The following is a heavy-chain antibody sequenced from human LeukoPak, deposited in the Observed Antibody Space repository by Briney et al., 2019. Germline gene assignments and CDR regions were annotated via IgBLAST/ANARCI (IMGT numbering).Heavy chain of an antibody. Sequence: PSETLSLTCTVSGGSISSHYWSWIRQPPGKGLEWIGYIYYSGSTNYNPSLKSRVTISVDTSKNQFSLKLSSVTAVDTAVYYCARLYCSSTSCHGGYNWFDPWGQGTLVTVSS. J-gene: IGHJ5*02. CDR1: GGSISSHY. CDR2: IYYSGST. CDR3: ARLYCSSTSCHGGYNWFDP. V-gene: IGHV4-59*11. D-gene: IGHD2-2*01.